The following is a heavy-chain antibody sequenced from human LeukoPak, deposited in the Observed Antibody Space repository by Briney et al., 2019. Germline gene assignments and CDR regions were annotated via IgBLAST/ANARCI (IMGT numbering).Heavy chain of an antibody. J-gene: IGHJ4*02. CDR3: AKDLAMQWLFNGLDY. D-gene: IGHD6-19*01. V-gene: IGHV3-23*01. Sequence: GGSLRLSCAASGFTFSSYAMSWVRQAPGKGLEWVSAISGSGGSTYYADSVKGRFTISRDNSKNTLYLQMNSQRAEDTVVDYCAKDLAMQWLFNGLDYWGQGTLVTVSS. CDR1: GFTFSSYA. CDR2: ISGSGGST.